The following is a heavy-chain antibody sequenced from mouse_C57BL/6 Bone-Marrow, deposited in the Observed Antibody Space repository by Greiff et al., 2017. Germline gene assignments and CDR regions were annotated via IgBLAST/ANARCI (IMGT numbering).Heavy chain of an antibody. J-gene: IGHJ4*01. CDR3: ARHDYAMDY. Sequence: QVQLQQSGPGLVAPSPSLSITCTISGFSLTSYGVHWVRQPPGKGLEWLVVIWSDGSTTYNSALKSRLSISTDNTKSHVFLRMNSLQTDDTAMYYCARHDYAMDYWGQGTSVTVSA. CDR1: GFSLTSYG. V-gene: IGHV2-6-1*01. CDR2: IWSDGST.